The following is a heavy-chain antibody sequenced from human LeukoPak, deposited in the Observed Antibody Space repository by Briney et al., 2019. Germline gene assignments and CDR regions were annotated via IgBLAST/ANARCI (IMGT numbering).Heavy chain of an antibody. CDR2: INPSGGST. D-gene: IGHD2-2*01. CDR3: ARDGRAVVPAAINYGMDV. V-gene: IGHV1-46*01. Sequence: GASVKVSCKASGYTFTSYYMLWVIQAPGQGLELIGIINPSGGSTSYAQKFQGRVTMTRDTSTSTVYMELSSLRSEDTAVYYCARDGRAVVPAAINYGMDVWGQGTTVTVSS. J-gene: IGHJ6*02. CDR1: GYTFTSYY.